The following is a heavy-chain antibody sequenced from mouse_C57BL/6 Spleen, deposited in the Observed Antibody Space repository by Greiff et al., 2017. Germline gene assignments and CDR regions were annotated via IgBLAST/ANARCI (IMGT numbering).Heavy chain of an antibody. Sequence: QVQLQQSGPELVKPGASVKISCKASGYAFSSSWMNWVKQRPGQGLEWIGRIYPGDGDTNYNGKFKGKATLTADKSSSTAYMQLSSLTSEDSAVYFCARIYYDYDEYYFDYWGQGTTLTVSS. CDR1: GYAFSSSW. V-gene: IGHV1-82*01. J-gene: IGHJ2*01. D-gene: IGHD2-4*01. CDR2: IYPGDGDT. CDR3: ARIYYDYDEYYFDY.